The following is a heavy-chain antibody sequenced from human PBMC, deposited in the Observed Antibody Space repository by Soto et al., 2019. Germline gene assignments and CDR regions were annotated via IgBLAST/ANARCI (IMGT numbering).Heavy chain of an antibody. D-gene: IGHD3-10*01. V-gene: IGHV5-51*01. CDR1: GYSFTTYW. Sequence: EVQLVHSGAEVKKPGESLKISCKGSGYSFTTYWIGWVRQMPGKGLEWMGIIYPNDSDTRYSPSFQGQVTFSADESITTAYLQWTSLKASDTAMYYCARQGSKYGPNFDFWGQGTLVTVSP. CDR3: ARQGSKYGPNFDF. J-gene: IGHJ4*02. CDR2: IYPNDSDT.